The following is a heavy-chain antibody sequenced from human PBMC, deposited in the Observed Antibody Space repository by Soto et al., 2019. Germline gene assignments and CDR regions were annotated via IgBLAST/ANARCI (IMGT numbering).Heavy chain of an antibody. V-gene: IGHV5-51*01. Sequence: GESLKISCKGSGYNFANYLIGWVRQMPGKGLEWMGIIYPGNSYTNYSPSFQGHVTISADKSISTAYLQWSSLKASDTAMYYCARHYYESSGFYYGYWGQGTLVTVSS. J-gene: IGHJ4*02. CDR3: ARHYYESSGFYYGY. D-gene: IGHD3-22*01. CDR1: GYNFANYL. CDR2: IYPGNSYT.